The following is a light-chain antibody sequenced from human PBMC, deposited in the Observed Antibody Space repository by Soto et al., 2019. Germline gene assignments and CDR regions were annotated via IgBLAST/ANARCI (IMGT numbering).Light chain of an antibody. CDR3: QHYNNWPLT. J-gene: IGKJ4*01. CDR1: QSVSTK. V-gene: IGKV3-15*01. CDR2: GAS. Sequence: EIVMTQSLATLSVSPGERATLSCRASQSVSTKLAWYKQKPGQAPRLLIYGASTRATGIPARFSGSGSGTEFTLTISSLQSEDFAVYYCQHYNNWPLTFGGGTKVEIK.